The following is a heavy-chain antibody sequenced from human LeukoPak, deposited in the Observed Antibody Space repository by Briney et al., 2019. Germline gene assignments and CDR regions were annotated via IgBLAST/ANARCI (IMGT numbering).Heavy chain of an antibody. CDR1: GDSISSINW. D-gene: IGHD5-18*01. J-gene: IGHJ6*03. CDR3: ARAPDTAIPYYYMDV. CDR2: IHHSGKT. V-gene: IGHV4-4*02. Sequence: PSETLSLTCAVSGDSISSINWWTWVRLSPEKGLEWIGEIHHSGKTNYNPSLKSRVNISLDNSKNHFSLRVNSVVAADTAIYYCARAPDTAIPYYYMDVWGKGTTVTVSS.